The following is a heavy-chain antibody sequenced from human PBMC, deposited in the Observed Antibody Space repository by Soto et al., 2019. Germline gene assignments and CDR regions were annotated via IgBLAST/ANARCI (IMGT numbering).Heavy chain of an antibody. V-gene: IGHV3-74*01. CDR3: AWGDRGAFAL. J-gene: IGHJ3*01. Sequence: EVRLVESEGGLVQPGGSLSLSCAASGFTFSYYWMHWVRQAPGQGLLWVSRIHSDGSSTTYADSVQGRFTISRDNGKNTVYLQINSLRVEATGVYFCAWGDRGAFALWGGGAMVTVSS. CDR1: GFTFSYYW. D-gene: IGHD2-21*02. CDR2: IHSDGSST.